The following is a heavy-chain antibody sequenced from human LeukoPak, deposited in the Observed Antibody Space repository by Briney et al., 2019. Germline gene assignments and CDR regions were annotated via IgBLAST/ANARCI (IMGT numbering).Heavy chain of an antibody. D-gene: IGHD3-10*01. CDR2: IYHSGRT. Sequence: NPSQTLSLTCAVSGGSISSGGYSWSWIRQPPGKGLEWIGYIYHSGRTYYNPSLKSRVTISIDRSKNQFSLRLSSVTAADTAVYFSARGGGEEFGEYDVFDYWGQGTLVTVSS. V-gene: IGHV4-30-2*01. J-gene: IGHJ4*02. CDR1: GGSISSGGYS. CDR3: ARGGGEEFGEYDVFDY.